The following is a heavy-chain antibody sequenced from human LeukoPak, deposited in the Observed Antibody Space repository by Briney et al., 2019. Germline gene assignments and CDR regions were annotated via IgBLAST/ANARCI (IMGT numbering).Heavy chain of an antibody. CDR1: GFTLSSYG. CDR2: ISYDGSNK. D-gene: IGHD1-26*01. J-gene: IGHJ4*02. V-gene: IGHV3-30*18. Sequence: GGSLRLSCAASGFTLSSYGMHWVRQAPGKGLEWVAVISYDGSNKYYADSVKGRFTISRDNSKNTLYLQMNSLRAEDTAVYYCAKDKSGGSYSYYFDYWGQGTLVTVSS. CDR3: AKDKSGGSYSYYFDY.